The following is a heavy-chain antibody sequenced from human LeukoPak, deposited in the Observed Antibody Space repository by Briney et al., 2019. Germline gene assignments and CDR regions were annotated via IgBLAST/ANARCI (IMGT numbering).Heavy chain of an antibody. D-gene: IGHD3-22*01. J-gene: IGHJ3*02. CDR1: GGTFSSYA. V-gene: IGHV1-69*05. CDR2: IIPIFGTA. Sequence: SVKVSCKASGGTFSSYAISWVGQAPGQGLEWMGGIIPIFGTANYAQKFQGRVTMTRDMSTSTVYMELSSLRSEDTAVYYCARDPSSGDAFDIWGQGTMVTVSS. CDR3: ARDPSSGDAFDI.